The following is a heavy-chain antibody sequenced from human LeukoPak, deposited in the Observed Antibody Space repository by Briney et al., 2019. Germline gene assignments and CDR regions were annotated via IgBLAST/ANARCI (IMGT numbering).Heavy chain of an antibody. D-gene: IGHD3-22*01. CDR1: GFTFSDYY. J-gene: IGHJ4*02. CDR2: ISSSGSTI. V-gene: IGHV3-11*01. Sequence: GGSLRLSCASSGFTFSDYYMSWTRQAPGKGLEWVSYISSSGSTIYYADSVKGRFTISRDNAKNSLYLQMNSLRAEDTAVYYCARARYSHYDSSGYYFDYWGQGTLVTVSS. CDR3: ARARYSHYDSSGYYFDY.